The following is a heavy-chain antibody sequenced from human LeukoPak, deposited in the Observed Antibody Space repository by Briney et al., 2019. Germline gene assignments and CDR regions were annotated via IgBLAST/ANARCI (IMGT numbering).Heavy chain of an antibody. Sequence: PGGSLRLSCVASGFTFSSYWMSWVRQAPGKGLEWVANIKQDGSEKYYVDSVKGRFTISRDNAKNSLYLQMNSLRAEDTAVYYCARADILTGPALDYWGQGTLVTVSS. J-gene: IGHJ4*02. CDR3: ARADILTGPALDY. D-gene: IGHD3-9*01. CDR2: IKQDGSEK. V-gene: IGHV3-7*01. CDR1: GFTFSSYW.